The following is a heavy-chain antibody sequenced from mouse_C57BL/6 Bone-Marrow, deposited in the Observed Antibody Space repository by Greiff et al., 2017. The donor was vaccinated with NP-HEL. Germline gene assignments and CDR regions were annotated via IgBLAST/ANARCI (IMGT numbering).Heavy chain of an antibody. CDR3: SEDSAVYYCAWLYDGYLWYFDV. CDR2: GQGLEWIG. Sequence: VQLQQSGPELARPWASVKISCQAFYTFSRRVHFAIRDTNYWMQWVKQRPGQGLEWIGAIYPGNGDTSYNQKFKGKAKLTADKSSSPAYMQLSSLTSEDSAVYYCAWLYDGYLWYFDVWGTGTTVTVSS. CDR1: YTFSRRVH. V-gene: IGHV1-87*01. J-gene: IGHJ1*03. D-gene: IGHD2-3*01.